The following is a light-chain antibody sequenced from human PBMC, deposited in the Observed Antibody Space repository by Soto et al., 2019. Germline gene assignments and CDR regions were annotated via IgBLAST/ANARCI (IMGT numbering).Light chain of an antibody. CDR1: QSVSSY. V-gene: IGKV3-11*01. CDR3: QQWRHWPHIT. J-gene: IGKJ5*01. Sequence: EIVLTQSPATLSLSPGERVTLSCRASQSVSSYLAWYQQKPGQAPRLLIYDASNRATGIPARFSGSGSGIDFTLTISSREPEDVSVYYCQQWRHWPHITCGQGTLLEIK. CDR2: DAS.